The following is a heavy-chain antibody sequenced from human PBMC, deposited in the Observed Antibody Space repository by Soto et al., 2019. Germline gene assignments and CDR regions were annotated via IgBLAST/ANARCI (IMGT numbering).Heavy chain of an antibody. CDR2: ISAYNGNT. CDR3: ARGYYYDSSGYYYVGGWFDP. D-gene: IGHD3-22*01. Sequence: GASVKVSCKASGYTSTSYGISWVRQAPGQGLEWMGWISAYNGNTNYAQKLQGRVTMTTDTSTSTAYMELRSLRSDDTAVYYCARGYYYDSSGYYYVGGWFDPWGQGTLVTVSS. J-gene: IGHJ5*02. CDR1: GYTSTSYG. V-gene: IGHV1-18*01.